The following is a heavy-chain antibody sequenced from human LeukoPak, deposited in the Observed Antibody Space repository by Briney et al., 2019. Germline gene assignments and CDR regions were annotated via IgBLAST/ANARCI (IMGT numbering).Heavy chain of an antibody. V-gene: IGHV4-38-2*02. CDR2: IYRSGST. CDR1: GYSISSAYY. Sequence: SETLSLTCTVSGYSISSAYYWGWIRQPPGKGLEWIGSIYRSGSTYYNPSLESRVTISVDTSKNQFSLKLSSVTAADTAVYYCARAPDGICTTITCYKRDASDIWGQGTMVTVSS. CDR3: ARAPDGICTTITCYKRDASDI. J-gene: IGHJ3*02. D-gene: IGHD2-2*01.